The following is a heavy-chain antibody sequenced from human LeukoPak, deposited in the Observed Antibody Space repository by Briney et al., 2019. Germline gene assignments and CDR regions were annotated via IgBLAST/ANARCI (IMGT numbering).Heavy chain of an antibody. CDR2: ISGSGGST. D-gene: IGHD4-17*01. V-gene: IGHV3-23*01. Sequence: LPGGSLRLSCAASGFTFSSYAMSWVRQAPGEGLEWVSAISGSGGSTYYADSVKGRFTISRDNSKNTLYLQMNSLRAEDTAVYYCAKDGDYGGYGSYYFDYWGQGTLVTVSS. CDR3: AKDGDYGGYGSYYFDY. CDR1: GFTFSSYA. J-gene: IGHJ4*02.